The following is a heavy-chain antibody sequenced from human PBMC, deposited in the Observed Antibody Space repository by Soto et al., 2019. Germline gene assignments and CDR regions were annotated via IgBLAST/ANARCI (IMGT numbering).Heavy chain of an antibody. J-gene: IGHJ5*01. CDR1: GGSISRSSYY. CDR3: ARHVLLTVVLAFIEGVALNRFDP. V-gene: IGHV4-39*01. Sequence: PPETLSLTCTVSGGSISRSSYYGGWIRQPPGKGLEWFGSIYYSGCTYYNPSLNSRATLCVDTSKTLFPLKLSSVTGADSAVYYCARHVLLTVVLAFIEGVALNRFDPRGQGPLVTVSS. D-gene: IGHD3-9*01. CDR2: IYYSGCT.